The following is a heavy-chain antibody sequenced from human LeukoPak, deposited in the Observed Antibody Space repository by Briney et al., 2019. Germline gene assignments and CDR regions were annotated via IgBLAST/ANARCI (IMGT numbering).Heavy chain of an antibody. CDR2: FDPEDGET. CDR1: GYTLTELS. J-gene: IGHJ6*03. CDR3: ATGPPYYYYMDV. Sequence: ASVKVSCKXSGYTLTELSMHWVRQAPGKGLERMGGFDPEDGETIYSQKFQGRVTMTEDTSTDTAYMELSSLRSEDTAVYYCATGPPYYYYMDVWGKGTTVTVSS. V-gene: IGHV1-24*01.